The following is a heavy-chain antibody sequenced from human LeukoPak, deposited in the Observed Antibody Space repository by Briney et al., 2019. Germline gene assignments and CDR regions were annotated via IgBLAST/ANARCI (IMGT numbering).Heavy chain of an antibody. CDR2: INHSGST. D-gene: IGHD6-19*01. CDR3: ARSEYSSGWYY. CDR1: GGSFSGYY. V-gene: IGHV4-34*01. J-gene: IGHJ4*02. Sequence: SETLSLTCAVYGGSFSGYYWNWIRQPPGKGLEWIGEINHSGSTNYNPSLKSRVTISVDTSKNQFSLKLSSVTAADTAVYYCARSEYSSGWYYWGQGTLVTVSS.